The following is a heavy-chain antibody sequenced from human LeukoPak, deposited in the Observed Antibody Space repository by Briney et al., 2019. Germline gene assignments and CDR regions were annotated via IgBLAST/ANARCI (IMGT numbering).Heavy chain of an antibody. V-gene: IGHV4-59*01. CDR2: IYYSGST. J-gene: IGHJ5*02. D-gene: IGHD3-22*01. CDR1: GGSISSYY. Sequence: SETLSLTCTVSGGSISSYYWSWIRQPPGKGLEWIGYIYYSGSTNYNPSLKSRVTISVDTSKNQFSLKLSSVTAADTAVYYCARAPASSYYYDSSGYYYSWLDPSGQGTLVTVSS. CDR3: ARAPASSYYYDSSGYYYSWLDP.